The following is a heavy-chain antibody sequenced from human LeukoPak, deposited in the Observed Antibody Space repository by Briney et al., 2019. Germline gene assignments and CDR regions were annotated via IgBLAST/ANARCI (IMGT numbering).Heavy chain of an antibody. D-gene: IGHD2-2*01. Sequence: SETLSLTCAVYGGSFSSYYWSRIRQPPGKGLEWIGYIYYSGSTYYNPSLKSRVTISVDTSKNQFSLKLSSVTAADTAVYYCARTLPGYCSSTSCSYWCFDLWGRGTLVTVSS. CDR3: ARTLPGYCSSTSCSYWCFDL. CDR2: IYYSGST. J-gene: IGHJ2*01. V-gene: IGHV4-30-4*08. CDR1: GGSFSSYY.